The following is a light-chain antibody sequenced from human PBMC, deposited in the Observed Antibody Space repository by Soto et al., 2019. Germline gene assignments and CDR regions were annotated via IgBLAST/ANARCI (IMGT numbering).Light chain of an antibody. CDR3: QQLNSYPRT. CDR1: QAISTY. V-gene: IGKV1-9*01. J-gene: IGKJ1*01. Sequence: DIQLTQSPSLLSASVGDRVTITWLASQAISTYLAWYQQASGKAPKLLIYAASTLQSGVPSRFSGSGSGTEFTLTISSLQPEDVATYYCQQLNSYPRTFGQGTKVDIK. CDR2: AAS.